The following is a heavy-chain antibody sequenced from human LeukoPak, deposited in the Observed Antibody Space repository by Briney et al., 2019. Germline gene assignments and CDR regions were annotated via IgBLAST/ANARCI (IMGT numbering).Heavy chain of an antibody. CDR2: IYTSGST. D-gene: IGHD3-10*01. CDR1: GGSISSYY. Sequence: PSETLSLTCTVSGGSISSYYWSWIRQPPGKGLEWIGYIYTSGSTNYSPSLKSRVTISVDTSKNQFSLKLSSVTAADTAVYYYARRSMVRGVIWFDPWGQGTLVTVSS. J-gene: IGHJ5*02. V-gene: IGHV4-4*09. CDR3: ARRSMVRGVIWFDP.